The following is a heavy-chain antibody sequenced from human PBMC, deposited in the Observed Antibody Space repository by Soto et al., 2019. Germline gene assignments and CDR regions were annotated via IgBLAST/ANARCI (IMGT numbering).Heavy chain of an antibody. D-gene: IGHD6-19*01. CDR2: ISHDGSEK. CDR3: AKDWGETGWYNWCDS. J-gene: IGHJ5*01. Sequence: QVQLVESGGGLVQPGTSLRISCAASGFTFSTHGMHWVRQAPGKGLEWVAMISHDGSEKYYVDSVKGRFTISRDTSKHTLFLQMDSLRAEDTAFYSWAKDWGETGWYNWCDSGGQGTLVTVSS. V-gene: IGHV3-30*18. CDR1: GFTFSTHG.